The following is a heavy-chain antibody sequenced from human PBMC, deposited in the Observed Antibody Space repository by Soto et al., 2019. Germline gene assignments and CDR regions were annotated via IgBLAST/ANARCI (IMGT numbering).Heavy chain of an antibody. CDR1: GYTFTSYY. V-gene: IGHV1-46*01. CDR3: GTVGRLGSTGAATNGMDV. D-gene: IGHD1-26*01. CDR2: INPSGGST. Sequence: ASVKVSCKASGYTFTSYYMHWVRQAPGQGLEWMGIINPSGGSTSYAQKFQGRVTMTRDTSTSTVYMELSSLRSEDTAVYYCGTVGRLGSTGAATNGMDVWGQGTTVTVSS. J-gene: IGHJ6*02.